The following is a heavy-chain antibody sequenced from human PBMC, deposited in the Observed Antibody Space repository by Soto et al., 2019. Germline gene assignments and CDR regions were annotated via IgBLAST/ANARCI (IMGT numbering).Heavy chain of an antibody. CDR2: ISAYNGNT. D-gene: IGHD3-9*01. CDR1: GYTFTSYG. Sequence: SVKVSCKASGYTFTSYGISWVRQAPGQGLEWMGWISAYNGNTNYAQKLQGRVTMTTDTSTSTAYMELRSLRSDDTAVYYCARDRGAYYDILTGYYPLDYWGQGTLVTVSS. CDR3: ARDRGAYYDILTGYYPLDY. J-gene: IGHJ4*02. V-gene: IGHV1-18*01.